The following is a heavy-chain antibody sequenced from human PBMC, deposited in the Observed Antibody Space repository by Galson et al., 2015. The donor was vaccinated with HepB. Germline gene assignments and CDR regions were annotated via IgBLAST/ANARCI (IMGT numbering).Heavy chain of an antibody. V-gene: IGHV1-69*13. J-gene: IGHJ6*02. CDR2: IIPIFGTA. CDR1: GGTFSSYA. Sequence: SVKVSCKASGGTFSSYAISWVRQAPGQGLEWMGGIIPIFGTANYAQKFQGRVTITADESTSTAYMELSSLRSEDTAVYYCATRLYYDFWSGYPKGVDYYYGMDVWGQGTTVTVSS. D-gene: IGHD3-3*01. CDR3: ATRLYYDFWSGYPKGVDYYYGMDV.